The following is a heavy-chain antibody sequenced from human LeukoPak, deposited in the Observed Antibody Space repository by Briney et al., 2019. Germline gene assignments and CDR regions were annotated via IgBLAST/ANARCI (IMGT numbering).Heavy chain of an antibody. CDR1: GGSFSGYY. CDR3: ARDQTDIAAAGKNWFDP. V-gene: IGHV4-34*01. Sequence: SETLSLTCAVYGGSFSGYYWSWIRQPPGKGLEWIGEINHSGSTNYNPSLKSRVTISVDTSKNQFSLKLSSVTAADTAVYYCARDQTDIAAAGKNWFDPWGQGTLVTVSS. J-gene: IGHJ5*02. CDR2: INHSGST. D-gene: IGHD6-13*01.